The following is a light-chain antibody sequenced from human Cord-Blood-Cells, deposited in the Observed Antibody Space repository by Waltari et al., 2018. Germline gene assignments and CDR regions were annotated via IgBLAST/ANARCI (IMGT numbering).Light chain of an antibody. CDR2: SNN. Sequence: QSVLTQPPSASGTPGQRVTISCSGSSSNIGSNTVNWYQQLPGTDPKLLIYSNNQRPEGVPDRVSGSKCGTAASRATSGLQSEDGADYYCAAWDDSLNVVFGGGTKLTV. CDR1: SSNIGSNT. CDR3: AAWDDSLNVV. J-gene: IGLJ2*01. V-gene: IGLV1-44*01.